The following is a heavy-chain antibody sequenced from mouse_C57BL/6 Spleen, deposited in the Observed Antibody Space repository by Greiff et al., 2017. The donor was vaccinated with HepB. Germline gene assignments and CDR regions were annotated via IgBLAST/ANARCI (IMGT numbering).Heavy chain of an antibody. Sequence: VQLQQSGPELVKPGASVKISCKASGYAFSSSWMNWVKQRPGKGLEWIGRIYPGDGDTNYNGKFKGKATLTADKSSSTAYMQLSSLTSEDSAVYFGARQGYYALDAMDYWGQGTSVTVSS. CDR3: ARQGYYALDAMDY. J-gene: IGHJ4*01. V-gene: IGHV1-82*01. D-gene: IGHD2-1*01. CDR1: GYAFSSSW. CDR2: IYPGDGDT.